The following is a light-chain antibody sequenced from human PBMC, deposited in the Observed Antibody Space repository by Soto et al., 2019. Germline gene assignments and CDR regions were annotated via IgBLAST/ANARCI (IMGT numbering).Light chain of an antibody. CDR1: QSISSW. V-gene: IGKV1-5*03. J-gene: IGKJ1*01. CDR2: KAS. Sequence: DIQMTQSPSTLSASVGDRVTITCRASQSISSWLAWYQQKPGKAPKLLIYKASSLEGGVPSRSSGSGSGTEFTPTINSLQPDDFAAYYCQQYYRYPWTFGQGTKVEIK. CDR3: QQYYRYPWT.